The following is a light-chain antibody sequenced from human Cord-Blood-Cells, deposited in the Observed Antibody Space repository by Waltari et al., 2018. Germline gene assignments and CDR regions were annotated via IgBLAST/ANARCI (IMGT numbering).Light chain of an antibody. J-gene: IGLJ3*02. Sequence: QSALTQPASVSGSPGQSITISCTGTSSDVGSYNLVSWYQQHPGKAPKLRIYGDSKLPSGVSNRFSGSKSGNTASLTISGLQAEYEADYYCCSYAGSSTWVFGGGTKLTVL. CDR3: CSYAGSSTWV. CDR1: SSDVGSYNL. V-gene: IGLV2-23*01. CDR2: GDS.